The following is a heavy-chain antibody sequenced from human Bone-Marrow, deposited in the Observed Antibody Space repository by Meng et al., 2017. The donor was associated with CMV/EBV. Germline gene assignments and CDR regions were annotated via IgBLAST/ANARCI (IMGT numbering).Heavy chain of an antibody. CDR1: GYTFTAHY. Sequence: VKVSCKASGYTFTAHYFHWVRQAPGQGLEWMGWIHPHRGDTNYAQQFQGRVTLTRDTSINTGYMELTRLTSDDTAVYYCARDNNWGPDYWGQGTLVTVSS. CDR2: IHPHRGDT. CDR3: ARDNNWGPDY. V-gene: IGHV1-2*02. J-gene: IGHJ4*02. D-gene: IGHD7-27*01.